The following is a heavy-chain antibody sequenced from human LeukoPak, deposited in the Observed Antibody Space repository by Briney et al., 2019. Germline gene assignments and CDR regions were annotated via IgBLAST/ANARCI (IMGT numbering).Heavy chain of an antibody. Sequence: GGSLRLSCAASGFTFSSYSMNWVRQAPGKGLEWVSYISSSSSTIYYADSVKGRFTISRDNAKNSLYLQMNSLRAEDTAVYYCARARDGYRTDYFDYWGQGTLVTVSS. V-gene: IGHV3-48*04. D-gene: IGHD5-24*01. CDR2: ISSSSSTI. CDR3: ARARDGYRTDYFDY. CDR1: GFTFSSYS. J-gene: IGHJ4*02.